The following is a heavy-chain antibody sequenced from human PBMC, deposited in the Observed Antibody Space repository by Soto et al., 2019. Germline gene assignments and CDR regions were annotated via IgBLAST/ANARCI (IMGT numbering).Heavy chain of an antibody. CDR1: GFSFTSYW. J-gene: IGHJ5*02. D-gene: IGHD3-22*01. V-gene: IGHV5-51*01. Sequence: GESLKISCKVSGFSFTSYWISWVRQMPGKGLEWMGIIFPSDSDTRYSPSFQGQVTISADRSTSTVFLQWASLKASDTAVYFRARKDKSGYFNWFDPWGQGTLVTVSS. CDR2: IFPSDSDT. CDR3: ARKDKSGYFNWFDP.